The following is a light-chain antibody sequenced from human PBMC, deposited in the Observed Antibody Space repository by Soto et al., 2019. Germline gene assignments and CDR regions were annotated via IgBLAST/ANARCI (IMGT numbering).Light chain of an antibody. J-gene: IGKJ1*01. Sequence: DIVMTQSPDSLAVSLGERATINCKSSQSVLYISNNKNYLAWYQQKPGQPPKLLIYWASTRESGVPDRFSGSGSGTDFTLTISSLQAEDVAVYYCQKYYSTPWTFGQGTKVVIK. CDR1: QSVLYISNNKNY. CDR2: WAS. CDR3: QKYYSTPWT. V-gene: IGKV4-1*01.